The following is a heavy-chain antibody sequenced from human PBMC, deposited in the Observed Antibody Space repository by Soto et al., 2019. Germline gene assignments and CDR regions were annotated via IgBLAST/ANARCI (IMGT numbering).Heavy chain of an antibody. J-gene: IGHJ5*02. CDR1: GFSRSTSGVG. D-gene: IGHD3-16*01. V-gene: IGHV2-5*01. CDR2: IYWNDDK. CDR3: ANRQGGGWFDP. Sequence: QITLKEAGPTLVKPPQTLTLTCAFSGFSRSTSGVGVGWICQPPGKALEWLAIIYWNDDKHYSPSLNSTLTSPKDTSKNQLVPTMTDMDPVDTATYYCANRQGGGWFDPWAQGTLVTVSS.